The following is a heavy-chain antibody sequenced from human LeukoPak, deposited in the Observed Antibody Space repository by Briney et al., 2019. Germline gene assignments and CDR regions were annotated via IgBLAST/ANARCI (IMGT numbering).Heavy chain of an antibody. J-gene: IGHJ4*02. CDR3: ARGVVSYYDSSGYYFFDY. CDR1: GGTFSSYA. Sequence: ASVKVSCKASGGTFSSYAISWVRQAPGQGLEWMGGIIPIFGTANYAQKFQGRVTITADESTSTAYMELSSLGSEDTAVYYCARGVVSYYDSSGYYFFDYWGQGTLVTVSS. CDR2: IIPIFGTA. D-gene: IGHD3-22*01. V-gene: IGHV1-69*13.